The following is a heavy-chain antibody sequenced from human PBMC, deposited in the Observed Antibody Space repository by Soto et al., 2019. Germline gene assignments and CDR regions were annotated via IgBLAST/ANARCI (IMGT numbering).Heavy chain of an antibody. V-gene: IGHV4-34*01. D-gene: IGHD3-10*01. CDR2: INHSGST. Sequence: QVQLQQWGAGLLKPSETLSLTCAVYGGSFSGYYWSWIRQPPGKGLEWMGEINHSGSTNYNPSLKSRVTISVDTSKNQFSLKLSSVTAADTAVYYCARGTGYYGSGSYYRGYGMDVWGQGTTVTVSS. J-gene: IGHJ6*02. CDR3: ARGTGYYGSGSYYRGYGMDV. CDR1: GGSFSGYY.